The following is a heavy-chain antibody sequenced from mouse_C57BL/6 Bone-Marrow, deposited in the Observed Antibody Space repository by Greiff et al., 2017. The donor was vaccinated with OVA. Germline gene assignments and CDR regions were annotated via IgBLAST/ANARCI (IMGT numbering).Heavy chain of an antibody. J-gene: IGHJ2*01. CDR2: ISDGGSYT. Sequence: EVQLVESGGGLVKPGGSLKLSCAASGFTFSSYAMSWVRQTPEKRLEWVATISDGGSYTYYPDNVKGRFTISRDNAKKNLYLQMSHLKSEDTAMYYCARNPYYWGQGTTLTVSS. CDR1: GFTFSSYA. CDR3: ARNPYY. V-gene: IGHV5-4*01.